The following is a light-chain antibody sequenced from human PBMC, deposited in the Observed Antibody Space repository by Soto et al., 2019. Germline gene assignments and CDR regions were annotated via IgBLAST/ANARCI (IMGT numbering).Light chain of an antibody. V-gene: IGKV3-20*01. CDR3: QQYGSSSYT. J-gene: IGKJ2*01. CDR2: GVS. CDR1: QSVSSN. Sequence: EIVMTQSPATLSVSPGERATLSCRASQSVSSNLAWYQQKPGQAPRLLIYGVSTRATGIPDRFSGSGSGTDFTLTISRLEPEDFVVYYCQQYGSSSYTFGQGTKLEIK.